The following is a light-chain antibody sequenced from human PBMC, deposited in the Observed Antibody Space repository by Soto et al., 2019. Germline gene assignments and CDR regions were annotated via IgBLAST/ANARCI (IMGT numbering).Light chain of an antibody. CDR3: QQYDSSPQS. CDR1: QSVRSNH. J-gene: IGKJ2*01. Sequence: ESVLTQSPVTLSLSPGERATLSCRASQSVRSNHLAWYQQKPGQAPRLLIYDASSRATVIPDRFSGGGSGTDFTRTITRLEPQDSALYYCQQYDSSPQSFGQGTKLEIE. CDR2: DAS. V-gene: IGKV3-20*01.